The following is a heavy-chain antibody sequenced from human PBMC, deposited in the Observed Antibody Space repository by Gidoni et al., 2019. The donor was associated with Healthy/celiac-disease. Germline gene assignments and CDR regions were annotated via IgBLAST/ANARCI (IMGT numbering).Heavy chain of an antibody. CDR3: ARSDVVVPAARRSYYYGMDV. CDR1: GFTFRDYY. J-gene: IGHJ6*02. CDR2: SSSSGRTI. V-gene: IGHV3-11*01. D-gene: IGHD2-2*01. Sequence: QVQLVESGGGLVKPGGSLRLSWAASGFTFRDYYMSWIRQATGKGLECVSHSSSSGRTIDYADPVKGRFTISRDNAKNSLYLQMNSLRAEDTAVYYCARSDVVVPAARRSYYYGMDVWGQGTTVTVSS.